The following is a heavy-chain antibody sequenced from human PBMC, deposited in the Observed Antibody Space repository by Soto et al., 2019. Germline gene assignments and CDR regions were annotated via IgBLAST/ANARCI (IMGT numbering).Heavy chain of an antibody. J-gene: IGHJ4*02. V-gene: IGHV3-21*01. CDR3: AREDYSNFDY. Sequence: PGGSLRLSCAASGFTFSNHAMNWVRQAPGKGLEWVSSISSSSSYIYSADSVKGRFTISRDNAKNSLYLQMNSLRAEDTAVYYCAREDYSNFDYWGQGALVTVSS. CDR1: GFTFSNHA. D-gene: IGHD4-4*01. CDR2: ISSSSSYI.